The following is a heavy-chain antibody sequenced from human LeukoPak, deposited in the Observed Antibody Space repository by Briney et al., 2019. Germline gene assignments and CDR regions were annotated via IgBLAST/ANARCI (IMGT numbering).Heavy chain of an antibody. Sequence: GGSLRLSCAASGFTFSSYAMHWVRQAPGKGLEWVAVISYDGSNKYYADSVRGRFTISRDNSKNPLYLQMNSLRAEDTAVYYFARGYVSGSYLDYWGQGTLVTVSS. J-gene: IGHJ4*02. CDR3: ARGYVSGSYLDY. V-gene: IGHV3-30*04. D-gene: IGHD3-10*01. CDR1: GFTFSSYA. CDR2: ISYDGSNK.